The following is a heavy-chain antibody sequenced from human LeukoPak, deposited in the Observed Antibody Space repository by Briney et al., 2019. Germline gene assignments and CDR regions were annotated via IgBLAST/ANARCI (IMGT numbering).Heavy chain of an antibody. V-gene: IGHV4-39*01. D-gene: IGHD3-16*02. J-gene: IGHJ4*02. CDR3: ARGPIVRLGELSSFDY. CDR2: IYYSGST. CDR1: GGSISSSSYY. Sequence: PSETLSLTCTVSGGSISSSSYYWGWIRQPPGKGLEWIGSIYYSGSTYYNPSLKSRVTISVDTSKNQFSLKLSSVTAADTAVYYCARGPIVRLGELSSFDYWGQGTLVTVSS.